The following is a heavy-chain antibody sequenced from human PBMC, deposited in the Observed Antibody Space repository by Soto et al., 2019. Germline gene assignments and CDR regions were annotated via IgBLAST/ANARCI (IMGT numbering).Heavy chain of an antibody. CDR1: GGSISSRSYY. CDR2: IYYGGST. V-gene: IGHV4-39*01. J-gene: IGHJ3*01. Sequence: SETLSLTCTVSGGSISSRSYYWGWIRQPPGKGLEWIGSIYYGGSTYYNPSLKSRVTISVDTAKNQSSLKLSSVTAADTAVYYCARGGLEDSDAFDVWGQGTMVTVSS. D-gene: IGHD2-15*01. CDR3: ARGGLEDSDAFDV.